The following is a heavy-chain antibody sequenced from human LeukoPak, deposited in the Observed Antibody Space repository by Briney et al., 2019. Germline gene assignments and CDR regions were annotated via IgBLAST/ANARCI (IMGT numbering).Heavy chain of an antibody. CDR1: GFTFSSYA. CDR3: AKRGSSGSYRYLEY. J-gene: IGHJ4*02. V-gene: IGHV3-30*18. D-gene: IGHD1-26*01. Sequence: GGSLRLSCSASGFTFSSYAMHWVRQAPGKGLEWVAIISYDGSNQYYADSVKGRFTISRDNSKNTLYLQMNSLRAEDTAVYYCAKRGSSGSYRYLEYWGQGTLVTVSS. CDR2: ISYDGSNQ.